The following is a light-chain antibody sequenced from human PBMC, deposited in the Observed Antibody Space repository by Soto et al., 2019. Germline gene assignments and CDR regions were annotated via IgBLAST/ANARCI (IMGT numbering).Light chain of an antibody. Sequence: EIVLTQSPATLSLSPGERATLSCRASQSVSSYLAWYQQKPGQAPRLLIYDASNRATGIPARFSGSGSGTDFTLTISSLEPEDFAVYYCQQRSNWPPRATFGGGTKADIK. J-gene: IGKJ4*01. CDR3: QQRSNWPPRAT. CDR2: DAS. V-gene: IGKV3-11*01. CDR1: QSVSSY.